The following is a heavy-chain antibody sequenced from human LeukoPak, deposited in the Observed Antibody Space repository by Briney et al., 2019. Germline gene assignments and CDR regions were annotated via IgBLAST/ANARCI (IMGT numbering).Heavy chain of an antibody. CDR1: GFTFSSYW. V-gene: IGHV3-7*01. J-gene: IGHJ6*03. D-gene: IGHD6-13*01. CDR2: IKQDGSEK. Sequence: AGGSLRLSCAASGFTFSSYWMSWVRQAPGKGLEWVANIKQDGSEKYYVDSVKGRFTISRDNAKNSLYLQMNSLRAEDTAVYYCAKDGSGYSSSWPPYYMDVWGKGTTVTVSS. CDR3: AKDGSGYSSSWPPYYMDV.